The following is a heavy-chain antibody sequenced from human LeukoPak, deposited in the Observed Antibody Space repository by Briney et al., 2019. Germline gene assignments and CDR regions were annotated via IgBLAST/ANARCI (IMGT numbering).Heavy chain of an antibody. CDR1: GFTFSSYA. CDR2: ISGSGDTT. J-gene: IGHJ4*02. Sequence: GSLRLSCAASGFTFSSYAMSWVRQAPGKGLELVSGISGSGDTTDYADSVKGRFTISRDNSKNTLYLQPNSLRAEDTAIYYCAKGLTYDYDNTGYYFDYWGQGTLVTVSS. V-gene: IGHV3-23*01. CDR3: AKGLTYDYDNTGYYFDY. D-gene: IGHD3-22*01.